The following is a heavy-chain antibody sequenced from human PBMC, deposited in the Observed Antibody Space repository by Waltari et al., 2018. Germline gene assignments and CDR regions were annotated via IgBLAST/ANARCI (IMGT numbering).Heavy chain of an antibody. V-gene: IGHV1-69*01. Sequence: QVQLVQSGAEVQKPGSSVTVSCTASGGPFSSYAISWVRPAPGQGLEWMGGIIPIFGTANYAQKFQGRVTITADESTSTAYMELSSLRSEDTAVYYCAKDPYSSSSYYFDYWGQGTLVTVSS. CDR2: IIPIFGTA. CDR3: AKDPYSSSSYYFDY. J-gene: IGHJ4*02. CDR1: GGPFSSYA. D-gene: IGHD6-6*01.